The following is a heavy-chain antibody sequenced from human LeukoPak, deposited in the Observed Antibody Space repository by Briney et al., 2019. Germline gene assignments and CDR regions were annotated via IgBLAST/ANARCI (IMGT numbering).Heavy chain of an antibody. CDR1: GFTFSSHA. Sequence: GGSLRLSCAASGFTFSSHAMHWVRQAPGKGLEWVAVISYDGSNKYYADSVKGRFIISRDNSKNTLYLQMNSLRAEDTAVYYCARGHYYDSSGYRYYFDYWGQGTLVTVSS. D-gene: IGHD3-22*01. CDR2: ISYDGSNK. J-gene: IGHJ4*02. V-gene: IGHV3-30-3*01. CDR3: ARGHYYDSSGYRYYFDY.